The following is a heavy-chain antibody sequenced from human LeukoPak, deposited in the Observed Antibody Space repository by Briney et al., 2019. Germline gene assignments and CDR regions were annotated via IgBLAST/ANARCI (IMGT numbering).Heavy chain of an antibody. Sequence: ASVKVSCKASGYTFTSYDINWVRQATGQGLEWMGWMNPNSGNTGYAQKFQGRVTMTRNTSISTAYMELSRLRSDDTAVYYCARYNDLFTAVDYWGQGTLVTVSS. D-gene: IGHD3-3*01. CDR2: MNPNSGNT. J-gene: IGHJ4*02. CDR1: GYTFTSYD. CDR3: ARYNDLFTAVDY. V-gene: IGHV1-8*01.